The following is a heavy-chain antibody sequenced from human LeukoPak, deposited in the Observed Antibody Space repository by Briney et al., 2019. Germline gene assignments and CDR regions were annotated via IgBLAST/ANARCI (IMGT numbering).Heavy chain of an antibody. CDR1: GYTLTELS. CDR3: ARVLYTHLGSGSYGYDY. J-gene: IGHJ4*02. V-gene: IGHV1-24*01. CDR2: FDPEDGET. D-gene: IGHD3-10*01. Sequence: ASVKVSCKVSGYTLTELSMHWVRQAPGKGLEWMGGFDPEDGETIYAQKFQGRVTMTEDTSTDTAYMELSSLRSEDTAVYYCARVLYTHLGSGSYGYDYWGQGTLVTVSS.